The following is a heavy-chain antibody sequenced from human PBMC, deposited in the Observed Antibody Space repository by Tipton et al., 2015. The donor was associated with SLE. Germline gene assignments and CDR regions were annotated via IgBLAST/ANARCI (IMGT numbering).Heavy chain of an antibody. Sequence: VQLVQSGPEVKKPGESLKISCKASGDSFTTIWIAWVRQMPGKGLEWIGMIYPGDSDTRYSPSFQGQVTISADMSTNMAFLRWSSLKASDTAMYYCARGRHNGLASFENVRWLDPWGQGTLVTVSS. CDR2: IYPGDSDT. CDR1: GDSFTTIW. CDR3: ARGRHNGLASFENVRWLDP. J-gene: IGHJ5*02. D-gene: IGHD2-8*01. V-gene: IGHV5-51*03.